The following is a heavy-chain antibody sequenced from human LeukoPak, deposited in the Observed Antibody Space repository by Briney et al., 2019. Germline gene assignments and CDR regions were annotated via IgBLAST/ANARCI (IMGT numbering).Heavy chain of an antibody. CDR2: IYYSGST. J-gene: IGHJ4*02. CDR3: ARWDGDYYFDY. D-gene: IGHD4-17*01. CDR1: GGSISSYY. V-gene: IGHV4-59*01. Sequence: PSATLSLTCTVSGGSISSYYWSWIRQPPGKGLEWIGYIYYSGSTNYNPSLKSRVTISVDTSKNQFSLKLSSVTAADTAVYYCARWDGDYYFDYWGQGTLVTVSS.